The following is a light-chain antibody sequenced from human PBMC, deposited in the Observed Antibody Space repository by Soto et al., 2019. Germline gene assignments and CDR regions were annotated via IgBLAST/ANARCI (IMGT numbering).Light chain of an antibody. CDR3: QQYNNWPRT. CDR2: LAS. J-gene: IGKJ1*01. V-gene: IGKV3-15*01. CDR1: QSVSRN. Sequence: EVVMTQSPATLSVSPGERATLSCRASQSVSRNLAWYQQKPGQPPRLLIYLASTRATAIPARFSGSGSGTEFTLTISSLQSEDFAVYYCQQYNNWPRTFGQGTKVEIK.